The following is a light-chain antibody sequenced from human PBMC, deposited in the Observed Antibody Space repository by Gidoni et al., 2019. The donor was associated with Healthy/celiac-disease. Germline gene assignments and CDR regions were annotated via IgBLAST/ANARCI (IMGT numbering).Light chain of an antibody. V-gene: IGKV1-NL1*01. CDR2: AAS. CDR3: QQYDSPPLT. J-gene: IGKJ1*01. CDR1: QGISNF. Sequence: IQMTQSLSSPSASRGDRVPITCRASQGISNFLDWYTQKPGKAPKLLLYAASRLESGVPSRFSGSGSGTDYTLTISILQPEDFATYYCQQYDSPPLTFGQGTKVEIK.